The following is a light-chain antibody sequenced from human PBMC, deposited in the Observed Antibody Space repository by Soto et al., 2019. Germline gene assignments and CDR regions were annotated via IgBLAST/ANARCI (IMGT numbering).Light chain of an antibody. J-gene: IGLJ7*01. Sequence: QSALTQPASVSGSPGQSITISCTGTSSDVGGYNYVSWYQQHPGKAPKLMIYDVSNRPSGVSNRFSGSKSGNKASLTLSGPQAEDEADYYCSLYTSSSTSVFGAGTQLTVL. CDR1: SSDVGGYNY. V-gene: IGLV2-14*01. CDR2: DVS. CDR3: SLYTSSSTSV.